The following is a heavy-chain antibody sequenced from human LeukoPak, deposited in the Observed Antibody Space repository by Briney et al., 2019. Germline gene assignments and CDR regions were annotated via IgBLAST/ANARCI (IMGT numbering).Heavy chain of an antibody. CDR2: VFHTGSS. CDR1: GYSISSGYY. CDR3: ARGISTTGHDY. J-gene: IGHJ4*02. V-gene: IGHV4-38-2*01. D-gene: IGHD4-11*01. Sequence: SETLSLTCAVSGYSISSGYYWGWIRQPPGKGPEWIGSVFHTGSSYYIPSLKSRVTISVDTSKNQFSLEVSSVTAADTAIFYCARGISTTGHDYWGPGTLVTVSS.